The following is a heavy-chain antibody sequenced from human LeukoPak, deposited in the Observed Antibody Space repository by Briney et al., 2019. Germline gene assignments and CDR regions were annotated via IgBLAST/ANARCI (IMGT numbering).Heavy chain of an antibody. CDR2: FDPEDGET. Sequence: ASVKVSCKVSGYTLTELSMHWVRQAPGKGLEWMGGFDPEDGETIYAQKFQGRVTMTEDTSTDTAYMELSSLRSEDTAVYYCATGRERKKLDWFDPWGQGTLVTVSS. CDR3: ATGRERKKLDWFDP. J-gene: IGHJ5*02. CDR1: GYTLTELS. V-gene: IGHV1-24*01.